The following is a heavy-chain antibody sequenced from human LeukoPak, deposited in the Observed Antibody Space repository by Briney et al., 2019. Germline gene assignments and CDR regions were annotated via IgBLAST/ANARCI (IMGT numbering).Heavy chain of an antibody. CDR2: INTNTGNP. Sequence: ASVKVSCKTSGNTLTTYAMNWVRQAPGQGLEWMGWINTNTGNPTYAQGFTGRFVFSLDTSVSTAYLQISSLKAEDTAVYYCARVRCTSCPSGWFDPWGQGTLVTVSS. CDR3: ARVRCTSCPSGWFDP. D-gene: IGHD2-2*01. CDR1: GNTLTTYA. V-gene: IGHV7-4-1*02. J-gene: IGHJ5*02.